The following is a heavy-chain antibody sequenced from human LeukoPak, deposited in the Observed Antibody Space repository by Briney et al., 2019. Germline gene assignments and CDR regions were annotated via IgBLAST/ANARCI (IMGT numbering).Heavy chain of an antibody. V-gene: IGHV3-30-3*01. J-gene: IGHJ4*02. CDR1: GFTFSSYA. D-gene: IGHD6-19*01. CDR3: ARGSSGWLDVHFDY. Sequence: QPGRSLRLSCAASGFTFSSYAMHWVRQAPGKGLEWVAVISYDGSNKYYADSVKGRFTISRDNSKNPLYLQMNSLRAEDTAVYYCARGSSGWLDVHFDYWGQGTLVTVSS. CDR2: ISYDGSNK.